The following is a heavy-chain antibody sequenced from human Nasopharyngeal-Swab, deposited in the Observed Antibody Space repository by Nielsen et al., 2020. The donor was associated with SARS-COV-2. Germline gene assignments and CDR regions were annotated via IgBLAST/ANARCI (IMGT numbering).Heavy chain of an antibody. D-gene: IGHD6-13*01. J-gene: IGHJ4*02. CDR3: ARGGSSFPFYY. V-gene: IGHV3-7*01. CDR1: GFPFSKFY. CDR2: IKQDGSGS. Sequence: GGSLRLSCAASGFPFSKFYMSWVRKAAGKGLEWVVNIKQDGSGSYYVDSVKGRFTISRDDANNSLYLQMNSLRAGDTGVYYCARGGSSFPFYYWVPGTLVTVSS.